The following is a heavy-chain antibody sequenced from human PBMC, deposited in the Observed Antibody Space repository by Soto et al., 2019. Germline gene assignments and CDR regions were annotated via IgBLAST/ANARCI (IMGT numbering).Heavy chain of an antibody. V-gene: IGHV4-30-4*01. Sequence: SETLSLTCTVSGGSISSGDYYWSWIRQPPGKGLGWIGYIYYSGSTYYNPSLKSRVTISVDTSKNQFSLKLSSVTAADTAVYYCARDITMVRGVIQDWFDPWGQGTLVTVSS. CDR2: IYYSGST. D-gene: IGHD3-10*01. CDR3: ARDITMVRGVIQDWFDP. CDR1: GGSISSGDYY. J-gene: IGHJ5*02.